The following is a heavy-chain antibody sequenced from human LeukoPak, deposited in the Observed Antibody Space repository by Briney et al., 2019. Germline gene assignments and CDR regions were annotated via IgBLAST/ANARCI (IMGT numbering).Heavy chain of an antibody. Sequence: PSQTLTVTCAISGDSVSSNTPAWNWIRQSPSRGLEWLGSTYYRSKWYNDYAVSVRSRITINPYTAKNQCSLQLNSVSPEGTAVYYCARQQRGAFDYWGQGTLVTVSS. CDR3: ARQQRGAFDY. D-gene: IGHD6-13*01. CDR2: TYYRSKWYN. CDR1: GDSVSSNTPA. J-gene: IGHJ4*02. V-gene: IGHV6-1*01.